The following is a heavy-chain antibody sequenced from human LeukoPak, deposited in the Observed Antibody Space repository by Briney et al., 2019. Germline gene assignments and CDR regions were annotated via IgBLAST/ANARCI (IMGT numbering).Heavy chain of an antibody. D-gene: IGHD3-16*01. J-gene: IGHJ4*02. CDR1: GFTFSKYA. V-gene: IGHV3-23*01. CDR3: AKLGISDGIDY. Sequence: GGSLRLSCAPSGFTFSKYAMNWVRQAPGKGLEWVSVISDSGGNTYYADSVKGRFTISRDNSKNTLYLQMNNLRAEDTAVYYCAKLGISDGIDYWGQGTLVTVSS. CDR2: ISDSGGNT.